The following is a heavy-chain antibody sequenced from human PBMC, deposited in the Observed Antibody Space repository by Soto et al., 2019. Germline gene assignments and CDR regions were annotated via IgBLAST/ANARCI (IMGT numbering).Heavy chain of an antibody. Sequence: QLQLQESGSGLVKPSQTLSLTCAVSGGSISSGGYSWSWIRQPPGKGLEWIGYIYHSGSTYYNPSLKSRVTISVDRSKNQFSLKLSSVTAADTAVYYCARLNPERWLQWGWFDPWGQGTLVTVSS. CDR1: GGSISSGGYS. CDR3: ARLNPERWLQWGWFDP. J-gene: IGHJ5*02. CDR2: IYHSGST. D-gene: IGHD5-12*01. V-gene: IGHV4-30-2*01.